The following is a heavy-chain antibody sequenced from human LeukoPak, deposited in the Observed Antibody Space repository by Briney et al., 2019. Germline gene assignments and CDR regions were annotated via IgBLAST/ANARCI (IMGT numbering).Heavy chain of an antibody. CDR3: ARAAMVDTDHLTFDY. V-gene: IGHV1-18*04. J-gene: IGHJ4*02. CDR2: IIAYNGNT. D-gene: IGHD5-18*01. Sequence: VASVKVSCKASGYTFTSYGISWVRQAPGQGLEWMGWIIAYNGNTNYAQKLQGRVTMTTDTSTSTAYMELRSLRSDDTAVYYCARAAMVDTDHLTFDYWGQGTLVTVSS. CDR1: GYTFTSYG.